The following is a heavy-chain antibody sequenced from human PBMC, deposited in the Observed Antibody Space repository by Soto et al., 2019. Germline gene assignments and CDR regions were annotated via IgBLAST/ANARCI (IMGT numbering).Heavy chain of an antibody. D-gene: IGHD3-10*01. CDR1: AGDIDNFS. Sequence: SERXSFTWTVSAGDIDNFSLIWLRQPAGKQLDWIALIFGNGGTNYSPSFKSRVTMSMDTSTHQFSLRLISVTATDKAVYFCARPHGVLIPPDPWLEPWGQGTLVKVSS. CDR2: IFGNGGT. J-gene: IGHJ5*02. CDR3: ARPHGVLIPPDPWLEP. V-gene: IGHV4-4*07.